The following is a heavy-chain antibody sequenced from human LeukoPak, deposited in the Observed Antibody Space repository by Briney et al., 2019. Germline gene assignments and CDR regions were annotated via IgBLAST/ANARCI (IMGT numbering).Heavy chain of an antibody. CDR1: GYTFTSYY. D-gene: IGHD6-19*01. CDR2: INPNSGGT. J-gene: IGHJ4*02. V-gene: IGHV1-2*02. Sequence: GASVKVSCKASGYTFTSYYMHWVRQAPGQGLEWMGWINPNSGGTNYAQKFQGRVTMTRDTSISTAYMELSRLRSDDTAVYYCARRSQWLAYHFDYWGQGTLVTVSS. CDR3: ARRSQWLAYHFDY.